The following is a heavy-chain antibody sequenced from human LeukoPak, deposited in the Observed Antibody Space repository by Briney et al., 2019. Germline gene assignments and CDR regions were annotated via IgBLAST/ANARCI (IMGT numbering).Heavy chain of an antibody. CDR2: INHSGST. V-gene: IGHV4-34*01. CDR1: GGSFSGYY. J-gene: IGHJ5*02. D-gene: IGHD1-14*01. CDR3: ARGLGYIRRWFDP. Sequence: SETLSLTCAVYGGSFSGYYWSWIRQPPGKGLEWIGEINHSGSTNYNPSLKSRVTISVDTSKNQFSPKLSSVTAADTAVYYCARGLGYIRRWFDPWGQGTLVTVSS.